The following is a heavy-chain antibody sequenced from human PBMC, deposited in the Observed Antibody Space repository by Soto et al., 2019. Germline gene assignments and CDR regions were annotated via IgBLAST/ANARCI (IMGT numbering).Heavy chain of an antibody. CDR2: IYPDDSET. Sequence: EVQLVQSGAEMKKPGESLQISCKGSGYSFTTYWIGWVRQRPGEGLEWMGIIYPDDSETRYSPSFQGQVSISADKSISTAYLQWSGLKASDTAMYYCARVFYFGSGSSAVWAHWGQGTPVTVSS. V-gene: IGHV5-51*03. J-gene: IGHJ4*02. CDR1: GYSFTTYW. D-gene: IGHD3-10*01. CDR3: ARVFYFGSGSSAVWAH.